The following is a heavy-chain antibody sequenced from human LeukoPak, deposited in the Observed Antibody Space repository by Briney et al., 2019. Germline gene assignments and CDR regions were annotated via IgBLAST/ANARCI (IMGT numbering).Heavy chain of an antibody. CDR1: GFTFSSYA. V-gene: IGHV3-64D*06. J-gene: IGHJ6*02. CDR3: VKESRTYYSYDMDV. CDR2: ISGNGGST. Sequence: SGGSLRLSCSASGFTFSSYAMHWVRQAPGKGLEYVSAISGNGGSTYYAVSVRGRFTISRDNSKNTLYLQMNSLRVEDTAVYYCVKESRTYYSYDMDVWGQGTTVTVSS.